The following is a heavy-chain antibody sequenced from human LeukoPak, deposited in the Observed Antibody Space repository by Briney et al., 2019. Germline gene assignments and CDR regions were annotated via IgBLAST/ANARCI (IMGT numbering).Heavy chain of an antibody. D-gene: IGHD6-13*01. CDR3: ARGSVPYSSSWYYYYMDV. V-gene: IGHV1-69*05. CDR2: IIPIFGTA. Sequence: GASVKVSCKASGGTFSSYAISGVRQAPGQGLEWMGGIIPIFGTANYAQKFQGRVTITTDESTSTAYMELSSLRSEDTAVYYCARGSVPYSSSWYYYYMDVWGKGTTVTVSS. CDR1: GGTFSSYA. J-gene: IGHJ6*03.